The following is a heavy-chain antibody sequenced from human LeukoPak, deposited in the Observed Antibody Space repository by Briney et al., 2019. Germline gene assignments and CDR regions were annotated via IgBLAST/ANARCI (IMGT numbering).Heavy chain of an antibody. CDR2: IFSSSSTM. D-gene: IGHD4-11*01. Sequence: PGGSLRLSCAASGFTFSTYTMNWVRQAPGKGLEWVSYIFSSSSTMYYADSVKGRFTISRDNAKKSLFLQMNSLRADDTAVYYCAKDLYSNYGGLWGQGTLVTVSS. J-gene: IGHJ4*02. CDR3: AKDLYSNYGGL. CDR1: GFTFSTYT. V-gene: IGHV3-48*01.